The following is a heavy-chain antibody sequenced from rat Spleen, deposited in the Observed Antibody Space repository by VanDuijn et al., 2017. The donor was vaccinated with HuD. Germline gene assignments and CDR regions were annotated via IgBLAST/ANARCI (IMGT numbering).Heavy chain of an antibody. J-gene: IGHJ3*01. CDR1: GFTFSNFW. Sequence: EVQLVESGGGLVQPGRSLKLSCVASGFTFSNFWMSWIRQAPGKGLEWIASISNTGSSIYYPDSVKGRFTTSRHNTQKPLYLQMNSPRSEDTAAYYCTTVLQGHGFAYWGQGTLVTVSS. CDR2: ISNTGSSI. D-gene: IGHD1-1*01. V-gene: IGHV5-31*01. CDR3: TTVLQGHGFAY.